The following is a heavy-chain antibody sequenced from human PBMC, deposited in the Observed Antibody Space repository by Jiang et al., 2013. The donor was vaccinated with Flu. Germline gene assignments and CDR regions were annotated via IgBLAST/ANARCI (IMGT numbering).Heavy chain of an antibody. Sequence: PGLVKPSETLSLTCAVSGASISPYYWNWIRQAPGKGLEWIGHIYYTGTTNYNPSLESRVTISIDTSKNQLSLRLNSVTAVDTAVYYCARLFGDYPQSGGPRYETFDLWGQGTMVTVSS. J-gene: IGHJ3*01. CDR2: IYYTGTT. CDR3: ARLFGDYPQSGGPRYETFDL. D-gene: IGHD2-15*01. CDR1: GASISPYY. V-gene: IGHV4-59*08.